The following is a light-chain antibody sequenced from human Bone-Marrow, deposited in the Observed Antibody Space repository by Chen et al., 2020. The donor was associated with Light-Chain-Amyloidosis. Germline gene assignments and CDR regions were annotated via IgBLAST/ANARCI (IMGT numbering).Light chain of an antibody. CDR1: SGDVGRYNY. Sequence: QSALTQPPSASGSPGQSVTISCTGTSGDVGRYNYVSWYQQNPGKAPKLMIYEVTKRPSGVPDRLSGSQSGNTASLTVSGLQSDDEADYYCSSNAGDNNNVVFGGGTKLTVL. V-gene: IGLV2-8*01. J-gene: IGLJ2*01. CDR3: SSNAGDNNNVV. CDR2: EVT.